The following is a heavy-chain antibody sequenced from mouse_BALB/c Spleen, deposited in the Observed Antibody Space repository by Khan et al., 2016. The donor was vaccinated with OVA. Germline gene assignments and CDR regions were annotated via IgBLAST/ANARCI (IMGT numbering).Heavy chain of an antibody. CDR1: GYTFTNYW. Sequence: QVQLKESGAELVRPGTSVKISCKASGYTFTNYWLGWLKKSPGLGLEWIGVIYLYLGGGHTNYNERFKAKATLTADTSSSTAYMSLSSLTSEDSAVYFCARWATWYFDVWGAGTTVTVSS. D-gene: IGHD3-1*01. CDR2: IYLYLGGGHT. J-gene: IGHJ1*01. CDR3: ARWATWYFDV. V-gene: IGHV1-63*02.